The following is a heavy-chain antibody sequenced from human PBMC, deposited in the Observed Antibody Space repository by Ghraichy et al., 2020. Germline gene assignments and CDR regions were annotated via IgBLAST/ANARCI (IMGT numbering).Heavy chain of an antibody. J-gene: IGHJ3*02. D-gene: IGHD7-27*01. CDR3: ARDSTLTGAHAFDI. Sequence: ESLNISCTVSGGSISSYYWSWIRQPAGKGLEWIGRIYTSGSTNYNPSLKSRVTMSVDTSKNQFSLKLSSVTAADTAVYYCARDSTLTGAHAFDIWGQGTMVTVSS. V-gene: IGHV4-4*07. CDR2: IYTSGST. CDR1: GGSISSYY.